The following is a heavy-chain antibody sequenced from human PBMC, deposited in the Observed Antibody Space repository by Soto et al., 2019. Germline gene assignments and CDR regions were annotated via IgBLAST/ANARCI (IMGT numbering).Heavy chain of an antibody. D-gene: IGHD1-26*01. J-gene: IGHJ4*02. CDR2: FDPEGGET. CDR1: GYTLTELS. CDR3: ATGRYSGSYPYFDY. V-gene: IGHV1-24*01. Sequence: ASVKVSCKVSGYTLTELSMHWVRQAPGKGLEWMGGFDPEGGETIYAQKFQGRVTMTEDTSTDTAYMELSSLRSEDTAVYYCATGRYSGSYPYFDYWGQGTLVTVSS.